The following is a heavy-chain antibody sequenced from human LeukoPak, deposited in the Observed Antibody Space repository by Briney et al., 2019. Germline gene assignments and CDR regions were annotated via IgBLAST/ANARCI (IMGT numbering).Heavy chain of an antibody. V-gene: IGHV3-23*01. J-gene: IGHJ4*02. CDR1: GFTFSSYA. Sequence: PGGSLRLSCAASGFTFSSYAMSWVRQAPGKGLEWVSAISGSGGSTYYADYVKGRFTISRDNSKNTLYLQMNSLRAENPAVYYCAKDRGYSSSWYDYWGQGTLVTVSS. D-gene: IGHD6-13*01. CDR2: ISGSGGST. CDR3: AKDRGYSSSWYDY.